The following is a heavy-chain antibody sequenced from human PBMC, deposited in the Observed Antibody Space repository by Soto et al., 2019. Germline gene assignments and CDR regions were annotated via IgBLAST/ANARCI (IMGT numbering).Heavy chain of an antibody. V-gene: IGHV3-23*01. D-gene: IGHD2-2*01. J-gene: IGHJ4*02. CDR1: GFTFSTYA. Sequence: EVQLLESGGGLVQTGGSLRLSCAASGFTFSTYAMSWVRQAPGKGLEWVSTISGSADATFYADSVKGRFAIFRDNSRTMFYLQMNSLIAEDTAVYYCAKGGDGYCSTTSCLFHFDYWGPGTLATVSS. CDR3: AKGGDGYCSTTSCLFHFDY. CDR2: ISGSADAT.